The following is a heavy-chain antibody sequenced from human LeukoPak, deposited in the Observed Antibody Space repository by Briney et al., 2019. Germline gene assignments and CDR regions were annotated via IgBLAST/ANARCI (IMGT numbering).Heavy chain of an antibody. V-gene: IGHV1-18*01. D-gene: IGHD2-2*02. CDR2: ISAYNGHT. Sequence: ASVKVSCKASGYTFTRYGISWVRQAPGQRLEWMGWISAYNGHTNYTQRLQGRVTMTTDTSTSTAYMELRSLRSDDTAVYFCVRDGHRLYDYYYYYMDVWGKGTTVTVSS. J-gene: IGHJ6*03. CDR1: GYTFTRYG. CDR3: VRDGHRLYDYYYYYMDV.